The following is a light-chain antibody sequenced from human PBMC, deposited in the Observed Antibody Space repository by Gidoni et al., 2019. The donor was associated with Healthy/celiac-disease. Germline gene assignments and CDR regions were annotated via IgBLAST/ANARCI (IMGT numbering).Light chain of an antibody. Sequence: NFMLTQPHSVSESPGKTVTISCTRSSGSIASHYLQWYQQRPGSAPTTVIDEDNQRPSGVPERFSGSIDSSSNSASLTISGLKTEDEADYYCQSYDSSIRVFGGGTKLTVL. J-gene: IGLJ3*02. CDR2: EDN. CDR3: QSYDSSIRV. CDR1: SGSIASHY. V-gene: IGLV6-57*04.